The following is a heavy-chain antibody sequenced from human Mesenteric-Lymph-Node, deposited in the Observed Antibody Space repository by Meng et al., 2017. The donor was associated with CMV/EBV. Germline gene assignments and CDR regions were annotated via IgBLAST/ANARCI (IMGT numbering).Heavy chain of an antibody. CDR2: ISHRGYT. J-gene: IGHJ2*01. Sequence: ADDYWGWLRPYAGKGLAWIGYISHRGYTFYNSSPKSRLTISVDTSQNQFSLKMSSVTAAETAVYYCVRVPARGSVTSSGSYWYFDLWGRGTLVTVSS. CDR3: VRVPARGSVTSSGSYWYFDL. CDR1: ADDY. D-gene: IGHD3-10*01. V-gene: IGHV4-31*02.